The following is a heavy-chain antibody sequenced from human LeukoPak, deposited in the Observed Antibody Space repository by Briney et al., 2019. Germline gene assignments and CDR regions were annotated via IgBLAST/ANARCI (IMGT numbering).Heavy chain of an antibody. D-gene: IGHD6-13*01. CDR1: GYTFTSYY. J-gene: IGHJ4*02. CDR2: ISAYNGNT. Sequence: ASVKVSCKASGYTFTSYYMHWVRQAPGQGLEWMGWISAYNGNTNYAQKLRGRVTMTTDTSTSTAYMELRSLRSDDTAVYYCARGLLAAAHDYWGQGTLVTVSS. V-gene: IGHV1-18*04. CDR3: ARGLLAAAHDY.